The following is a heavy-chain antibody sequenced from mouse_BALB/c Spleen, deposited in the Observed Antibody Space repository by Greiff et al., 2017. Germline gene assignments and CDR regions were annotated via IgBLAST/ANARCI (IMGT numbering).Heavy chain of an antibody. J-gene: IGHJ2*01. V-gene: IGHV1-31*01. CDR1: GYSFTGYY. CDR3: ARGPIDGNYWYYFDY. D-gene: IGHD2-1*01. CDR2: INPYNGAT. Sequence: VQLKQSGPELVKPGASVKISCKASGYSFTGYYMHWVKQSHVKSLEWIGRINPYNGATSYNQNFKDKASLTVDKSSSTAYMELHSLTSEDSAVYYCARGPIDGNYWYYFDYWGQGTTLTVSS.